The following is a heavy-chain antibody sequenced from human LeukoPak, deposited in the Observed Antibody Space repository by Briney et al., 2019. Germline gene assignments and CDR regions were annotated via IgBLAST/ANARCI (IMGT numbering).Heavy chain of an antibody. V-gene: IGHV1-2*02. J-gene: IGHJ4*02. CDR2: INPNSGGT. D-gene: IGHD3-22*01. CDR3: ARVRVKYYYDSSGLDY. CDR1: GYTFTGYY. Sequence: GASVKVSCKTSGYTFTGYYMHWVRQAPGQGLEWMGWINPNSGGTNYAQKFQGRVTMTRDTSISTAYMELSRLRSDDTAVYYCARVRVKYYYDSSGLDYWGQGTLVTVSS.